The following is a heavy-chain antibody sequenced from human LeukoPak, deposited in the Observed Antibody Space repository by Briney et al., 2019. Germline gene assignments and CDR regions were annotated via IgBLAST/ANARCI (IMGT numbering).Heavy chain of an antibody. V-gene: IGHV1-18*01. Sequence: ASVKVSCKASGYTFTSYGISWVRQAPGQGLEWMGWISAYNGNTNYAQKLQGRVTMTTDTSTSTAYMELRSLRSDDTAVYYCASTEPSYCGGDCYPAWGQGTMVTVSS. D-gene: IGHD2-21*02. CDR3: ASTEPSYCGGDCYPA. CDR2: ISAYNGNT. J-gene: IGHJ3*01. CDR1: GYTFTSYG.